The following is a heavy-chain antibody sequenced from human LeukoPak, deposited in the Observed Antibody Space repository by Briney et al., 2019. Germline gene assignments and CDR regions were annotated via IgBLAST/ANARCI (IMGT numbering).Heavy chain of an antibody. CDR2: INHSGYT. CDR3: TRAVAGHPD. J-gene: IGHJ4*02. Sequence: SETLSLTCAVSGVPFSNYYWRWVRQSPTKGLEWIGEINHSGYTNYNPPLKSRVTISIDTSKNQFSLMVTSVTAADTGVYYCTRAVAGHPDWGQGTLVTVSS. CDR1: GVPFSNYY. V-gene: IGHV4-34*01. D-gene: IGHD6-19*01.